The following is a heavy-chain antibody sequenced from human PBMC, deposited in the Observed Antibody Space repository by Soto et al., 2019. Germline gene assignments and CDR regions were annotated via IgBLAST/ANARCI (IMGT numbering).Heavy chain of an antibody. CDR2: IIPIFGTA. CDR3: ARVRYCISTSCYDNYYYYYGMDV. J-gene: IGHJ6*02. Sequence: QVQMVQSGAEVKKPGSSVKVSCKASGGTFSSYAISWVRQAPGQGLEWMGGIIPIFGTANYAQKFQGRVTITADESTSTAYMELSSLRSDDTAVYYCARVRYCISTSCYDNYYYYYGMDVWGQGTTVTVSS. V-gene: IGHV1-69*12. D-gene: IGHD2-2*01. CDR1: GGTFSSYA.